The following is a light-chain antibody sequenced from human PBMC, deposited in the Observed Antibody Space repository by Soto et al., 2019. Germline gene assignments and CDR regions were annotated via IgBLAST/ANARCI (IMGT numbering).Light chain of an antibody. Sequence: EIVMTQSPATLSVPPGQRATLSCRASQSVSSNLAWYQQKPGQATRPLIYGSSTRATGTPARFSGSGSGTDFTLNISSLEPEDFAVYYCQQRSNWFLTFGGGTNV. V-gene: IGKV3-15*01. CDR3: QQRSNWFLT. CDR2: GSS. CDR1: QSVSSN. J-gene: IGKJ4*01.